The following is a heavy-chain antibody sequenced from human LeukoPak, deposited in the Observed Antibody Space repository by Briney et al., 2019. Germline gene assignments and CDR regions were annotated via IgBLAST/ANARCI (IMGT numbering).Heavy chain of an antibody. J-gene: IGHJ6*03. CDR2: ISSSSNSI. Sequence: PGGSLRLSCAASEFTFSSYNMNWVRQAPGKGLEWVSYISSSSNSIYYADSVKGRFTISRDNARNSLYLQMNSLRAEDTAVYYCARDLRDTAMVTTLFYSYYYYYVDVWGKGTTVTVSS. CDR1: EFTFSSYN. V-gene: IGHV3-48*01. CDR3: ARDLRDTAMVTTLFYSYYYYYVDV. D-gene: IGHD5-18*01.